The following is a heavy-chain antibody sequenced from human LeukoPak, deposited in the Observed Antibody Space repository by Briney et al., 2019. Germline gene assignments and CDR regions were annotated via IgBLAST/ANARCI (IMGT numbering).Heavy chain of an antibody. V-gene: IGHV1-2*02. D-gene: IGHD3-10*01. Sequence: ASVNVSCTASGYSFTANYIHWVRQAPGQGLAWMGWSNPNRGGTNYRQKFHGRVTMTTDTSISTAHLELSSLTSDDTAVYYCAKVNTDRGVIDYMDYWGQGTLVTVSS. CDR1: GYSFTANY. CDR2: SNPNRGGT. CDR3: AKVNTDRGVIDYMDY. J-gene: IGHJ4*02.